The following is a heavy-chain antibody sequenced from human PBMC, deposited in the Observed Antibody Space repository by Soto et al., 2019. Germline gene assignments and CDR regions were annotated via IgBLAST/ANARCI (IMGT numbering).Heavy chain of an antibody. CDR2: ISGSGGST. D-gene: IGHD5-18*01. CDR1: GFTFSSYA. V-gene: IGHV3-23*01. J-gene: IGHJ4*02. Sequence: EVQLLESGGGLVQPGGSLRLSCAASGFTFSSYAMRWVRQAPGKGLEWVSAISGSGGSTYYADSVKGRFTISRDNSRNTLYRQMNSLRAENTAVYHFTRTRYGYSTDYWGQGTLVTGYS. CDR3: TRTRYGYSTDY.